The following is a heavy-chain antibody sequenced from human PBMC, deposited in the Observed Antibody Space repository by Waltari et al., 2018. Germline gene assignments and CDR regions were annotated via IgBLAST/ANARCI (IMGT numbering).Heavy chain of an antibody. CDR2: IYLTGST. Sequence: QVQLQESGPGLVKPLGTLSLTCAVSGGSIYINNLWSWVRQAPGKGLDWIGEIYLTGSTNDNPALKSRVTISVDKSRNHFSLNLTSVTVADTALYYCASRAVAGNNFDYWGQGRLVTVSS. D-gene: IGHD6-19*01. CDR3: ASRAVAGNNFDY. V-gene: IGHV4-4*02. J-gene: IGHJ4*02. CDR1: GGSIYINNL.